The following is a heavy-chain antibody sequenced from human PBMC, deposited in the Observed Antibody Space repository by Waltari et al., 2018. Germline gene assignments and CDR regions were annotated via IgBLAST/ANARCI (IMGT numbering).Heavy chain of an antibody. CDR1: GDSIHNRGYY. V-gene: IGHV4-39*01. CDR2: TYYSGSA. J-gene: IGHJ4*02. D-gene: IGHD2-8*01. CDR3: ARQGVSSRSFDY. Sequence: QLQMQESGPGLVKPSETLSLTCTVSGDSIHNRGYYWGWIRQPPGKGLEWIGSTYYSGSAYYTPSLKSRVTISVNTSKNQFSLELTSLTAADTAVYYCARQGVSSRSFDYWGQGSLVTFSS.